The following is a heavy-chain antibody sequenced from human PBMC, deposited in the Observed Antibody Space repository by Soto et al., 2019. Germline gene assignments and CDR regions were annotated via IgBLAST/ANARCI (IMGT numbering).Heavy chain of an antibody. J-gene: IGHJ3*02. D-gene: IGHD3-3*01. V-gene: IGHV3-23*01. CDR2: INSGSGGST. CDR1: GFTFSSYW. CDR3: AKPITIFGVVTRPDYDFWSGHPGAFDI. Sequence: LRLSCAASGFTFSSYWMHWVRQAPGKGLVWVSRINSGSGGSTYYADSVKGRFTISRDNSKNTLYLQMNSLRAEDTAVYYCAKPITIFGVVTRPDYDFWSGHPGAFDIWGQGTMVTVSS.